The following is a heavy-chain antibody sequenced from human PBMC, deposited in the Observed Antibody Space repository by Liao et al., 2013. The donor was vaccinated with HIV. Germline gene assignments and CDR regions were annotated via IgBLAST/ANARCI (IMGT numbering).Heavy chain of an antibody. CDR1: GDSISSGSYY. D-gene: IGHD2-15*01. Sequence: QVQLQESGPRLVKPSETLSLTCTVSGDSISSGSYYWSWIRQPAGEGLEWLGRLYTSGSTNYNPSLKSRVSISLDTSKNQFSLKLSSVTAADTAVYYCAREGWELPDYYYYMDVWGKGTTVTVSS. CDR2: LYTSGST. J-gene: IGHJ6*03. CDR3: AREGWELPDYYYYMDV. V-gene: IGHV4-61*02.